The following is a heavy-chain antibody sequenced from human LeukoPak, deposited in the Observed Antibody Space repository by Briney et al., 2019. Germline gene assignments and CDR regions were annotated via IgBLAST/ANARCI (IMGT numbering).Heavy chain of an antibody. D-gene: IGHD6-13*01. CDR2: INWNGGST. Sequence: GGSLRLFCAASGFTFDDYGMSWVRQAPGKGLEWVSGINWNGGSTGYADSVKGRFTISRDNAKNSLYLQMNSLRAEDTALYHCARDGGGSSRPFDYWGQGTLVTVSS. CDR1: GFTFDDYG. CDR3: ARDGGGSSRPFDY. V-gene: IGHV3-20*01. J-gene: IGHJ4*02.